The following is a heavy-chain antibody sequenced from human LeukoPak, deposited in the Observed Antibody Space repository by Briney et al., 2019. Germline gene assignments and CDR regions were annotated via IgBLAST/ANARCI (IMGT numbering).Heavy chain of an antibody. CDR2: ISYDGSNK. Sequence: GSLRLSCAASGFTFSSYAMHWVRQAPGKGLEWVAVISYDGSNKYYADSVKGRFTISRDNSKNTLYLQMNSLRAEDTAVYYCARGLYYDFWSGYEGYFDYWGQGTLVTVSS. CDR1: GFTFSSYA. D-gene: IGHD3-3*01. J-gene: IGHJ4*02. V-gene: IGHV3-30-3*01. CDR3: ARGLYYDFWSGYEGYFDY.